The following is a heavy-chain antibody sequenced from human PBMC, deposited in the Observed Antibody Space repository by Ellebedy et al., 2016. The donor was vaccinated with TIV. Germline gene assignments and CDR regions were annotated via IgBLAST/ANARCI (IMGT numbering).Heavy chain of an antibody. CDR1: GFTFSSYA. D-gene: IGHD5-18*01. V-gene: IGHV3-23*01. Sequence: GESLKISCAASGFTFSSYAVNWVRQAPGKGLEWVSSITGSGGSTYYAASVKGRFTISRDNSKNTLYLQMNSLRAEDTAVYYCARALMPGYSHGKIDYWGQGTQVTVSS. CDR2: ITGSGGST. J-gene: IGHJ4*02. CDR3: ARALMPGYSHGKIDY.